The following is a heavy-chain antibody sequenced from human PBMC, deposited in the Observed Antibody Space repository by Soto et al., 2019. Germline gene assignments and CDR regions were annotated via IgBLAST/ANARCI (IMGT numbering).Heavy chain of an antibody. CDR1: GFTFSSYA. J-gene: IGHJ4*02. D-gene: IGHD3-3*02. CDR3: AKNWEAVLAY. Sequence: PGGSLRLSCAASGFTFSSYAITWVRQAPGKGLEWVAVITYDGSNKYYADSVKGRFTISRDNSKNTLYLQMNSLRAEDTAVYYCAKNWEAVLAYWGQGTLVNVSS. V-gene: IGHV3-30*18. CDR2: ITYDGSNK.